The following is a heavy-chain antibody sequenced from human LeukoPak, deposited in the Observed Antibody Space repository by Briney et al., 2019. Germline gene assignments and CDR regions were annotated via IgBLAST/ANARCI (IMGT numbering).Heavy chain of an antibody. CDR3: ARVGGSGSFDS. CDR2: IGYGGDT. J-gene: IGHJ4*01. V-gene: IGHV3-64*01. Sequence: GGSLRLSCAASVFSLSSDPMHWIRQARGRGLEYVSAIGYGGDTYYANSVKGRITISRDISKNTPYLQMGSLRPDDMAVYYCARVGGSGSFDSGSQGTLVSL. D-gene: IGHD6-19*01. CDR1: VFSLSSDP.